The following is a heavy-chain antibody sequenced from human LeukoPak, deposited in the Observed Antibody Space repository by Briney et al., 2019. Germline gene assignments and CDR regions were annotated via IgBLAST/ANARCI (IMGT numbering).Heavy chain of an antibody. Sequence: SETLSLTCAVYGGSFSGYYWSWIRQPPGKGLEWIGEINHSGSTNYNPSLMSRVTISVDTSKNQFSLKLSSVTAADTAVYYCARPIAVAANDAFDIWGQGTMVTVSS. CDR3: ARPIAVAANDAFDI. CDR1: GGSFSGYY. J-gene: IGHJ3*02. CDR2: INHSGST. V-gene: IGHV4-34*01. D-gene: IGHD6-19*01.